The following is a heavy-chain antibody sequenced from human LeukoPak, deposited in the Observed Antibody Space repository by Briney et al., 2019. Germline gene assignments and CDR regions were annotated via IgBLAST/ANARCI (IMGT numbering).Heavy chain of an antibody. CDR2: IKQDGSEK. Sequence: GGSLRLSCAASGFTFSSYWMSWVRQAPGKGLEWVANIKQDGSEKYYVDSVKGRFTISRDNAKNSLYLQMNSLRAEVTAVYYCARDSSGYSSSWYRDYFDYWGQGTLVTVSS. J-gene: IGHJ4*02. CDR1: GFTFSSYW. V-gene: IGHV3-7*01. CDR3: ARDSSGYSSSWYRDYFDY. D-gene: IGHD6-13*01.